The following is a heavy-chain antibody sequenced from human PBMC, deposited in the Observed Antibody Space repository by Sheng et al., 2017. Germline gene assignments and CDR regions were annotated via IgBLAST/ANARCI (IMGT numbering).Heavy chain of an antibody. CDR1: GGTFSSYA. CDR2: IIPIFGTA. J-gene: IGHJ6*02. CDR3: ARQTSQLLYRGYYYYGMDV. Sequence: QVQLVQSGAEVKKPGSSVKVSCKASGGTFSSYAISWVRQAPGQGLEWMGGIIPIFGTANYAQKFQGRVTITADESTSTAYMELSSLRSEDTAVYYCARQTSQLLYRGYYYYGMDVWGQGTTVTVSS. D-gene: IGHD2-2*02. V-gene: IGHV1-69*01.